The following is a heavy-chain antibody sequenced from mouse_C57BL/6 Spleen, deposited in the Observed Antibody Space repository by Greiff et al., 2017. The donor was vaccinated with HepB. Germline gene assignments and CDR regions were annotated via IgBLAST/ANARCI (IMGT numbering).Heavy chain of an antibody. J-gene: IGHJ4*01. Sequence: QVHVKQPGAELVKPGASVKLSCKASGYTFTSYWMQWVKQRPGQGLEWIGEIDPSDSYTNYNQKFKGKATLTVDTSSSTAYMQLSSLTSEDSAVYYCARRDWDHYAMDYWGQGTSVTVSS. V-gene: IGHV1-50*01. CDR3: ARRDWDHYAMDY. CDR2: IDPSDSYT. CDR1: GYTFTSYW. D-gene: IGHD4-1*01.